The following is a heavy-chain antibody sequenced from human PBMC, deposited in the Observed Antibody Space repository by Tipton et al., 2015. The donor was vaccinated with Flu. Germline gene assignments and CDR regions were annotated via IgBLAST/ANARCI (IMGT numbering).Heavy chain of an antibody. V-gene: IGHV3-30-3*01. J-gene: IGHJ4*02. D-gene: IGHD4-17*01. CDR3: ARDRGLSTVTTYFDY. CDR2: ISYDGSNK. Sequence: SLRLSCAASGFTFSSYAMHWVRQAPGKGLEWVAVISYDGSNKYYADSVKGRFTISRDNSKNTLYLQMNSLRAEDTAVYYCARDRGLSTVTTYFDYWGQGTLVTASS. CDR1: GFTFSSYA.